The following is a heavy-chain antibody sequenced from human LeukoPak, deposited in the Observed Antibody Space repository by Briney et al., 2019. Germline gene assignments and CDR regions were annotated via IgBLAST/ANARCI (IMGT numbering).Heavy chain of an antibody. CDR2: IYHSGST. D-gene: IGHD2-15*01. V-gene: IGHV4-4*02. Sequence: PSGTLSLTCAVSGGSICSSNWWSWVRQPPGKGLEWIGQIYHSGSTNYNPSLKSRVTISVDKSKNQFSLKLRPVTAADTAVYYCARPLSLGYCSGGSCYGRGAWFDRWGQGTLVTVSS. J-gene: IGHJ5*02. CDR1: GGSICSSNW. CDR3: ARPLSLGYCSGGSCYGRGAWFDR.